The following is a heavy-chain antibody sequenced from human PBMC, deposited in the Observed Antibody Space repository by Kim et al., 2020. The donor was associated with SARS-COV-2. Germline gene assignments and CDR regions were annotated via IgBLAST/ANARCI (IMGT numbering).Heavy chain of an antibody. Sequence: GGSLRLSCAASGFTFSSYWMSWVRQAPGKGLEWVANIKQDGSEKYYVDSVKGRFTISRDNAKNSLYLQMNSLRAEDTAVYYCARDLRAHPEYGDYYYGMDVWGQGTTVTVSS. J-gene: IGHJ6*02. CDR3: ARDLRAHPEYGDYYYGMDV. CDR2: IKQDGSEK. CDR1: GFTFSSYW. V-gene: IGHV3-7*01. D-gene: IGHD4-17*01.